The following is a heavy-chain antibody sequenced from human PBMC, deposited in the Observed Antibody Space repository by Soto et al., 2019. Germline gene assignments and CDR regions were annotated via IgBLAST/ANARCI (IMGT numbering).Heavy chain of an antibody. Sequence: ASVKVSCKASGGTFSSYAISWVRQAPGQGLEWMGGIIPIFGTANYAQKFQGRVTITADESTSTAYMELSSLRSEDTAVYYCARRTDSSGDHGAFDYWGQGTLVNVSS. CDR1: GGTFSSYA. D-gene: IGHD3-22*01. V-gene: IGHV1-69*13. J-gene: IGHJ4*02. CDR2: IIPIFGTA. CDR3: ARRTDSSGDHGAFDY.